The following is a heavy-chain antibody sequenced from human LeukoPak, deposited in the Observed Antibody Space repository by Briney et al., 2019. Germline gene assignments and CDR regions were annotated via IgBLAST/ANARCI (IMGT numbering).Heavy chain of an antibody. CDR3: AKVGSSWPSSFDY. Sequence: GGSLRLSCAASGFTFSSYAMSWVRQAPGKGLEWVSAISGSGGSTNYADSVKGRFTISRDNSKNTLYLQMNSLRAEDTAVYYCAKVGSSWPSSFDYWGQGTLVTVSS. D-gene: IGHD6-13*01. J-gene: IGHJ4*02. V-gene: IGHV3-23*01. CDR1: GFTFSSYA. CDR2: ISGSGGST.